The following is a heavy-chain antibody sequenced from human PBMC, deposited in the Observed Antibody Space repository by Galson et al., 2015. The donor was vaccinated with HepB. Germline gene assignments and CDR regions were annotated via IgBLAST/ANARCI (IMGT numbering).Heavy chain of an antibody. J-gene: IGHJ4*02. Sequence: SLRLSCAASGFTFDDYAMHWVRQAPGKGLEWVSGISWNSGSIGYADSVKGRFTISRDNAKNSLYLQMNSLRAEDTALYYCAKDMTAYYVEYYFDYWGQGTLVTVSS. CDR3: AKDMTAYYVEYYFDY. V-gene: IGHV3-9*01. CDR1: GFTFDDYA. D-gene: IGHD3-10*02. CDR2: ISWNSGSI.